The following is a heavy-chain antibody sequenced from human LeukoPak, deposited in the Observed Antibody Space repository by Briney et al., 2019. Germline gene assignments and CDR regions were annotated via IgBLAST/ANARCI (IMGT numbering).Heavy chain of an antibody. CDR3: ARGRSGSYHSPFVY. CDR2: IYYSGST. CDR1: GGSISHYY. J-gene: IGHJ4*02. Sequence: SETLSLTCTVSGGSISHYYWSWIRQPPGKGLEWIGYIYYSGSTNYNPSLESRVTISVDTSKNRFSLSLDSVTAADTAVYYCARGRSGSYHSPFVYWGQGTLVTVSS. V-gene: IGHV4-59*13. D-gene: IGHD1-26*01.